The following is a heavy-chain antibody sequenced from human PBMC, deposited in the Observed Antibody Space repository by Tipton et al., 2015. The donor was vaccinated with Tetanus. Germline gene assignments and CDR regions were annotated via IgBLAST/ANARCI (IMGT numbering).Heavy chain of an antibody. CDR3: ARERSITGSTEFDP. V-gene: IGHV1-8*01. CDR2: MNPNNGNT. J-gene: IGHJ5*02. CDR1: GYTFTTSD. Sequence: QLVQSGPEVKKPGASVKVSCQASGYTFTTSDIIWLRQATGQGLEWMGWMNPNNGNTGSAQKFQGRVTMTRNTAISTAYMELNSLTSDDTAVYYCARERSITGSTEFDPWGQGTLVTV. D-gene: IGHD1-7*01.